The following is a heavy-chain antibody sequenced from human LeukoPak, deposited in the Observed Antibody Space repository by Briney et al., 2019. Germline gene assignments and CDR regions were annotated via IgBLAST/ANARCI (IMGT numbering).Heavy chain of an antibody. CDR2: INHSGIT. Sequence: PSETLSLTCAVFGVSFSGYYWNWIRQPPGKGLEWIGEINHSGITNYNPSLKSRVTLSVDTSKNQFSLKLSSVTAADTAVYYCARSPSITGTTLDDYWGQGTLVTVSS. CDR3: ARSPSITGTTLDDY. D-gene: IGHD1-7*01. J-gene: IGHJ4*02. CDR1: GVSFSGYY. V-gene: IGHV4-34*01.